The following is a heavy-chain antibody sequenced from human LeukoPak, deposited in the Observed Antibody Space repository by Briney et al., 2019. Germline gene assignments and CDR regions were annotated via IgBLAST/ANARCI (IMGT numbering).Heavy chain of an antibody. Sequence: GSSVKVSCKASGGTFSSYAISWVRQAPGQGLEWMGGIIPIFGTADYAQKFQGRVTITTDESTSTAYMELSSLRSEDTAVYYCARANYDFWSGYYQALDYWGQGTLVTVSS. CDR2: IIPIFGTA. CDR1: GGTFSSYA. CDR3: ARANYDFWSGYYQALDY. D-gene: IGHD3-3*01. J-gene: IGHJ4*02. V-gene: IGHV1-69*05.